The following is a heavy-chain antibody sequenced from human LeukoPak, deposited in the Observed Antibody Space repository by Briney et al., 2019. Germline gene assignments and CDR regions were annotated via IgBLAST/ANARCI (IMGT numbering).Heavy chain of an antibody. CDR1: GGSISSSSYY. J-gene: IGHJ4*02. CDR3: ARRVGGDLD. D-gene: IGHD2-21*02. CDR2: IYYSGST. V-gene: IGHV4-39*01. Sequence: SETLSLTCTVSGGSISSSSYYWGWIRQPPGKGLEWIGSIYYSGSTYYNPSLKSRVTISVDTSKNQFSLKLSSVTAADTAVYYCARRVGGDLDWRQGTLVTVSS.